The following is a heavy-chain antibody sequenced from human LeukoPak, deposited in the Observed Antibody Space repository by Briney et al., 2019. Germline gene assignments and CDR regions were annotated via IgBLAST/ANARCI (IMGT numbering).Heavy chain of an antibody. Sequence: SETLSLTCAVSGGSINIHYWGWIRQPPGKGLQWIGDIYYTGKNNYNPSLKSRVTISLDTSKDHLSLNLTSVLAADTAIYYCVRRDSGWNYFDYWGQGILVTVPS. CDR2: IYYTGKN. V-gene: IGHV4-59*08. J-gene: IGHJ4*02. CDR1: GGSINIHY. D-gene: IGHD5-12*01. CDR3: VRRDSGWNYFDY.